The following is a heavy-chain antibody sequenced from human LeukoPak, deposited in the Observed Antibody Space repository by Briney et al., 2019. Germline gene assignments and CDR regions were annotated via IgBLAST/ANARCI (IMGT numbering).Heavy chain of an antibody. J-gene: IGHJ4*02. Sequence: PGGSLRLSCAASGFTFSDYYMSWIRQAPGKGLEWVSYISSSGSTRYYADSVKDRFTISRDNAKNSRYLQMNSLRAEDTAVYYCARDGHYYDSSGFMGYWGQGTLVTVSS. V-gene: IGHV3-11*04. CDR3: ARDGHYYDSSGFMGY. CDR1: GFTFSDYY. CDR2: ISSSGSTR. D-gene: IGHD3-22*01.